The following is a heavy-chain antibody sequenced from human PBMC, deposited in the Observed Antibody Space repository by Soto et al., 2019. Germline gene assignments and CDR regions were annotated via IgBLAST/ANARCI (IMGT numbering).Heavy chain of an antibody. Sequence: PSETLSLTCTVSGGSISSGSSYWGWIRQPPGKGLEWIGSIYYLGNTYYNPSLESRVTISIDTSKNQLSLNLNSVTAADTAVYYCASLAPWGDHVFGVAWGQGTLVTVSS. V-gene: IGHV4-39*07. D-gene: IGHD3-3*01. CDR1: GGSISSGSSY. CDR3: ASLAPWGDHVFGVA. J-gene: IGHJ5*02. CDR2: IYYLGNT.